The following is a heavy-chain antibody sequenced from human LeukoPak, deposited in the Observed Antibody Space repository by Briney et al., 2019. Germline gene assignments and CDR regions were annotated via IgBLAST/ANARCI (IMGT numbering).Heavy chain of an antibody. CDR1: GFTFDDFG. V-gene: IGHV3-20*04. CDR2: IYWNSAGI. CDR3: VRGSYYYYYMDV. J-gene: IGHJ6*03. Sequence: GGSLRLSCAASGFTFDDFGMSWVRQAPGKGLEWVSGIYWNSAGIGYADSVKDRFTISRDNAKNSLFLQMNSLRAEDTAVYYCVRGSYYYYYMDVWGKGTTVTVSS.